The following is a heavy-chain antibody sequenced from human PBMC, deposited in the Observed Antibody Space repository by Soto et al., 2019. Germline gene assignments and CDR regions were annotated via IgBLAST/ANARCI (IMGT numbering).Heavy chain of an antibody. CDR3: ARQLGSSSWYGYGFDY. Sequence: EVQLVESGGGLVQPGRSLRLSCAASGFTFDDYAMHWVRQAPGKGLEWVSAISGSGGSTYYADSVKGRFTISRDISKNTLYLQMNSLRAEDTAVYYCARQLGSSSWYGYGFDYWGQGTLVTVSS. J-gene: IGHJ4*02. CDR2: ISGSGGST. CDR1: GFTFDDYA. V-gene: IGHV3-23*04. D-gene: IGHD6-13*01.